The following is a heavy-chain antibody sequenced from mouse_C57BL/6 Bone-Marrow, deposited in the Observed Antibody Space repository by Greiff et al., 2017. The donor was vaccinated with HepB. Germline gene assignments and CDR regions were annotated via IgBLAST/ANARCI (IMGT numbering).Heavy chain of an antibody. CDR1: GYTFTSYW. D-gene: IGHD3-2*02. CDR3: ASKRDSSGPDD. CDR2: IYPGSGST. J-gene: IGHJ2*01. Sequence: VQLQQPGAELVKPGASVKLSCKASGYTFTSYWMHWVKQRPGQGLEWIGDIYPGSGSTNYNEKFKSKATLTVDTSSSTAYMQLSSLTSEDSAVYYCASKRDSSGPDDWGQGTTLTVSS. V-gene: IGHV1-55*01.